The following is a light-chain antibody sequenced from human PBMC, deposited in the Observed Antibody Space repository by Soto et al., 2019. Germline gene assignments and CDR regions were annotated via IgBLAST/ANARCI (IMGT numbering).Light chain of an antibody. Sequence: QSAVTQPPSASGSPGQSVTISCTGTSSDVGAYKYVSWYQQYPGKAPKLMIYEVSKRPSGVPDRFSGSKSGNTASLTVSGLQAEGESDYYCNSYVGREICVFGGGTKVTVL. CDR3: NSYVGREICV. CDR1: SSDVGAYKY. CDR2: EVS. J-gene: IGLJ3*02. V-gene: IGLV2-8*01.